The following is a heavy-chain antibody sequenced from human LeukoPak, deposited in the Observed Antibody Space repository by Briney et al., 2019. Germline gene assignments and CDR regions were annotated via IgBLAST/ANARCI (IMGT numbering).Heavy chain of an antibody. J-gene: IGHJ5*02. CDR1: GGSISSYY. CDR3: AREGLNMVRGVIPKEAWGWFDP. D-gene: IGHD3-10*01. V-gene: IGHV4-59*01. CDR2: IYYNGST. Sequence: SETLSLTCSVSGGSISSYYWSWTRQPPGKGLEWIGYIYYNGSTIYNPSLKSRVTISVDTSKNQFSLKLSSVTAADTAVYYCAREGLNMVRGVIPKEAWGWFDPWGQGTLVTVSS.